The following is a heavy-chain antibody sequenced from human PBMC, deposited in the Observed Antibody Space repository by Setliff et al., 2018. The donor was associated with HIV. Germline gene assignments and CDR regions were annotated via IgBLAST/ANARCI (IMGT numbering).Heavy chain of an antibody. CDR2: IRTKANSYAT. V-gene: IGHV3-73*01. CDR3: TRPQFFYDHNGRDN. CDR1: GFGFSGSA. J-gene: IGHJ4*02. Sequence: GGSLRLSCAASGFGFSGSAMHWVRQASGKGLEWVGHIRTKANSYATAYAESVKGRFTISRDESRKTAYLQMSSLTSEDTAVYYCTRPQFFYDHNGRDNWGQGTLVTVSS. D-gene: IGHD2-8*01.